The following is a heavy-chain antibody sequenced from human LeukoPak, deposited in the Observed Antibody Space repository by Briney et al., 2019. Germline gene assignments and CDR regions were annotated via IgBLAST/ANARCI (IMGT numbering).Heavy chain of an antibody. V-gene: IGHV1-2*02. CDR2: INPNSGGT. Sequence: ASVKVSCKASGYTFTGYYMHWVRQAPGQGLEWMGWINPNSGGTNYAQKLQGRVTMTTDTSTSTAYMELRSLRSDDTAVYYCARVGIAARPMVSYWGQGTLVTVSS. CDR1: GYTFTGYY. CDR3: ARVGIAARPMVSY. D-gene: IGHD6-6*01. J-gene: IGHJ4*02.